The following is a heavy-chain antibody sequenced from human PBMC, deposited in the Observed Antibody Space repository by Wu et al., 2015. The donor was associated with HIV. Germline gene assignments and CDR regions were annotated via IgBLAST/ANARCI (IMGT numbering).Heavy chain of an antibody. CDR2: INPNSGGT. CDR1: GYTFTGYY. Sequence: QVQLVQSGAEVKKPGASVKVSCKASGYTFTGYYMHWVRQAPGQGLEWMGWINPNSGGTNYAQKFRDRIKMSTNNSAHTAYMELRSLTSDDAAIYFCARVQFDPDYYTYFDLWGQGTLVIVSS. CDR3: ARVQFDPDYYTYFDL. J-gene: IGHJ5*01. D-gene: IGHD4/OR15-4a*01. V-gene: IGHV1-2*02.